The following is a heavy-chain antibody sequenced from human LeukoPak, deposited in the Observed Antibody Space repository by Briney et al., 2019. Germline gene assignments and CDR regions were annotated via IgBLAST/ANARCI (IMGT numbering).Heavy chain of an antibody. CDR3: ARSRRDGDYLLNAFDI. J-gene: IGHJ3*02. CDR2: ISSSSSYI. CDR1: GFTFSSYS. Sequence: PGGSLRLSCAASGFTFSSYSMNWVRQAPGKGLEWVSSISSSSSYIYYADSVKGRFTSSRDNAKKSLHLQMNSLRAEDTAVYYCARSRRDGDYLLNAFDIWGQGTLVTVSS. D-gene: IGHD4-17*01. V-gene: IGHV3-21*01.